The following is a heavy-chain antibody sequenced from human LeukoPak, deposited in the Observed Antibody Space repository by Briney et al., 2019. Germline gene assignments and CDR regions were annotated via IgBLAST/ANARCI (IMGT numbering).Heavy chain of an antibody. CDR1: GYTFTSYG. V-gene: IGHV1-18*01. CDR3: ARRYSSGPSDAFDI. CDR2: ISAYNGNT. J-gene: IGHJ3*02. Sequence: ASVKVSCKASGYTFTSYGISWARQAPGQGLEWMGWISAYNGNTNYAQKLQGRVTMTTDTSTSTAYTELRSLRSDDTAVYYCARRYSSGPSDAFDIWGQGTMVTVSS. D-gene: IGHD6-19*01.